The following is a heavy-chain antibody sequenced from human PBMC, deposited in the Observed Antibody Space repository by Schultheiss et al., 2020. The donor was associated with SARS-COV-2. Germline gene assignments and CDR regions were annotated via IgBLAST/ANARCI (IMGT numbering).Heavy chain of an antibody. CDR1: GFTFSNAW. Sequence: GGSLRLSCAASGFTFSNAWMSWVRQAPGKGLEWVGRIKSKTDGGTTDYAAPVKGRFTISRDDSKNTLYLQMNSLKTEDTAVYYCTTAYDFWSGYSYYYYYYMDVWGKGTTVTVSS. D-gene: IGHD3-3*01. CDR2: IKSKTDGGTT. J-gene: IGHJ6*03. CDR3: TTAYDFWSGYSYYYYYYMDV. V-gene: IGHV3-15*01.